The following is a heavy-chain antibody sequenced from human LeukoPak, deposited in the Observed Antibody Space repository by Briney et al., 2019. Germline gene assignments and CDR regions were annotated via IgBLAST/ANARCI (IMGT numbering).Heavy chain of an antibody. CDR3: AKVSGNYYNRKGPNWFDP. V-gene: IGHV3-30*02. D-gene: IGHD1-26*01. J-gene: IGHJ5*02. CDR1: GFTFNTYG. CDR2: IRYDGTNK. Sequence: GGSLRLSCAASGFTFNTYGIHWVRQAPGKGLEWVAFIRYDGTNKYYADSVKGRFTISRDNSKNTLYLQMNSLRVEDTAIYYCAKVSGNYYNRKGPNWFDPWGQGTLVTVSS.